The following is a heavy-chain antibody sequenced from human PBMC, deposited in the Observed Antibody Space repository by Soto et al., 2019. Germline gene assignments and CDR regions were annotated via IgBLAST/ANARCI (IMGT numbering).Heavy chain of an antibody. D-gene: IGHD1-26*01. CDR1: GFTFSRYG. CDR2: VRSDGDTT. J-gene: IGHJ4*02. V-gene: IGHV3-23*01. Sequence: EVQVLESGGGLVQPGESLRLSCAASGFTFSRYGMNWVRQAPGKGLEWVSGVRSDGDTTYNADSVKGRFTVSRDNFRNTVDLQMNNLRVEDTAVYYCAKGKGVGATPDGANCWGQGTLVTVSS. CDR3: AKGKGVGATPDGANC.